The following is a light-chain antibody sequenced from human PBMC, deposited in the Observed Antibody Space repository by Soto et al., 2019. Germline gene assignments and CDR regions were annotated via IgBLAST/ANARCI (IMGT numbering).Light chain of an antibody. CDR2: EVS. J-gene: IGLJ1*01. Sequence: QSVLTQPPSASGSPGQSVTISCTGTSSDVGGYNYVSWYQQHPGKAPKLMIYEVSKRPSGVPDRFSGSKSGNTASLTVSGLQAEDGADYYCSSYAGQQQSVFGTGTKVTVL. V-gene: IGLV2-8*01. CDR1: SSDVGGYNY. CDR3: SSYAGQQQSV.